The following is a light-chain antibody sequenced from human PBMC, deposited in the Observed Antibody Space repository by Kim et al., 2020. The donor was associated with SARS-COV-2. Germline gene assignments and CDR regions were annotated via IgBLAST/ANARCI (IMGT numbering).Light chain of an antibody. J-gene: IGLJ3*02. CDR1: SGSVSTGYY. CDR3: VLYMGSGIWV. V-gene: IGLV8-61*01. CDR2: STN. Sequence: QTVVTQEASFSVSPGGTVTLTCGLSSGSVSTGYYPSWYQQTPGQAPRTLIYSTNTRSSGVPDRFSGSILGNKAALTITGAQADDESDYYCVLYMGSGIWVFGGGTQLTVL.